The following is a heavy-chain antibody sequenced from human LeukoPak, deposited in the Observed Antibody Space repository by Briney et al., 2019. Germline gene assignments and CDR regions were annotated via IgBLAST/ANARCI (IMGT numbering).Heavy chain of an antibody. Sequence: KPSETLSLTCTVSGGSISSSSSYWGWIRQPPGKGLAWIGSISYTGSTYYNPSLKSRVTISVDTSKNQFSLKLSSVTAADTAVYYCARVLAAAAHFDYWGQGTLVTASS. J-gene: IGHJ4*02. V-gene: IGHV4-39*01. D-gene: IGHD6-13*01. CDR1: GGSISSSSSY. CDR2: ISYTGST. CDR3: ARVLAAAAHFDY.